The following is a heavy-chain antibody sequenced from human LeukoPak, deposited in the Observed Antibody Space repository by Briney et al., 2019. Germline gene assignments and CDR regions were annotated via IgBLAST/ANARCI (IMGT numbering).Heavy chain of an antibody. D-gene: IGHD3-16*02. CDR3: ARGRKGVIVIQPSFDY. J-gene: IGHJ4*02. V-gene: IGHV3-53*01. CDR1: GLTVSSNY. Sequence: GGSLRLSCAASGLTVSSNYISWVRQAPGKGLECVSVIYSGGSTYYADSVKGRFTISRDNSKNTLYLQMNSLRAEDTAVYYCARGRKGVIVIQPSFDYWGQGTLVTVSS. CDR2: IYSGGST.